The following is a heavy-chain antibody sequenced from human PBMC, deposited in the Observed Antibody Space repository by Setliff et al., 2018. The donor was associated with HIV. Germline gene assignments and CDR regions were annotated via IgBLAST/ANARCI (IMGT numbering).Heavy chain of an antibody. CDR3: ARGSYTVRIDY. V-gene: IGHV4-61*02. CDR2: IYSNGRT. Sequence: PSETLSLTCTVPGGSITSGSYYWSWIRQPAGKGLGWIGRIYSNGRTTHNPSLKSRVTISRETSENQFSLRLSSVTAADTTVYYCARGSYTVRIDYWGQGTRVTVSS. D-gene: IGHD3-10*01. J-gene: IGHJ4*02. CDR1: GGSITSGSYY.